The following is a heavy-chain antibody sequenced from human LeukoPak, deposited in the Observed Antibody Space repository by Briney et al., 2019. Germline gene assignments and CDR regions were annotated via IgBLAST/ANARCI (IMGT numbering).Heavy chain of an antibody. CDR1: GGAFSDYY. D-gene: IGHD2-8*01. J-gene: IGHJ4*02. CDR2: INHGGSA. Sequence: SGTLSLTCAVSGGAFSDYYWSGVRPPPGKGLEWIGGINHGGSANYNPCLKSGVSISVDTCKNQFSLRLSSVTAAGTAVYYCGRPVSGHWGQGTMVTVSS. V-gene: IGHV4-34*01. CDR3: GRPVSGH.